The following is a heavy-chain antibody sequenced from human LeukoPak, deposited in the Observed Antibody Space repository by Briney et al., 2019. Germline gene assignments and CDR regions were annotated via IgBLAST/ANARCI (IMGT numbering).Heavy chain of an antibody. Sequence: GGSLRLSCAASGLTISDSWIHWVRQAPGKGLMWVSRLASDETNKIYADSVKGRFTISRDNAKNTLYLQMNSLRVEDTGIYYCARDAGWGRFDSWGQGALVTVSS. D-gene: IGHD3-16*01. CDR2: LASDETNK. CDR1: GLTISDSW. CDR3: ARDAGWGRFDS. V-gene: IGHV3-74*01. J-gene: IGHJ4*02.